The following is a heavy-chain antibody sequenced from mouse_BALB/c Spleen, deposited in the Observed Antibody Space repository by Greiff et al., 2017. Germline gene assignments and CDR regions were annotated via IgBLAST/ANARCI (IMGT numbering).Heavy chain of an antibody. CDR3: ARSDYYGSSYGFAY. CDR2: ISSGSSTI. D-gene: IGHD1-1*01. CDR1: GFTFSSFG. J-gene: IGHJ3*01. V-gene: IGHV5-17*02. Sequence: EVQGVESGGGLVQPGGSRKLSCAASGFTFSSFGMHWVRQAPEKGLEWVAYISSGSSTIYYADTVKGRFTISRDNPKNTLFLQMTSLRSEDTAMYYCARSDYYGSSYGFAYWGQGTLVTVSA.